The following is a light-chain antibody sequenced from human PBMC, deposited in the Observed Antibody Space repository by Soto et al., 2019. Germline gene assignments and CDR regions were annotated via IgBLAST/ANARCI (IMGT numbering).Light chain of an antibody. CDR2: DAY. V-gene: IGKV1-5*01. J-gene: IGKJ5*01. CDR3: QQYNSYSIT. CDR1: QSISSR. Sequence: DIQMTQSPSTLSASVGDRVTITCRASQSISSRLAWYQQKPGKAPKLLIYDAYSLESVVPSRFSGSGSGTEFTLTISSLQPDDFATYYCQQYNSYSITFGQGTRLEIK.